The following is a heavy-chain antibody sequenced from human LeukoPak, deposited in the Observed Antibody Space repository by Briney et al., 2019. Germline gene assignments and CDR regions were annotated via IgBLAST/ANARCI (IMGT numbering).Heavy chain of an antibody. CDR1: GFTVSSNY. V-gene: IGHV3-53*01. J-gene: IGHJ4*02. CDR2: IYSGGTT. CDR3: GKGAQWETPFDY. D-gene: IGHD1-26*01. Sequence: GGSLRLSCAASGFTVSSNYMSWVRQAPGKGLEWVSVIYSGGTTYYTDSAKGRFTISRDNSKNTVFLQMNSLRAEDTAVYYCGKGAQWETPFDYWGQGTLVTVSS.